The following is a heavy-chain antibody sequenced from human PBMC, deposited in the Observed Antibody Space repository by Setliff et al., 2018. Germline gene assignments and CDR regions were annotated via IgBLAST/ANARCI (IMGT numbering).Heavy chain of an antibody. CDR2: VRSDGGDK. D-gene: IGHD1-7*01. J-gene: IGHJ4*02. CDR1: GFTFSRYG. V-gene: IGHV3-30*02. CDR3: AKPRPGTTSEPSDY. Sequence: SGGSLRLSCAPSGFTFSRYGMHWVRQAPGKGLEWVAYVRSDGGDKKYADSVRGRFTISRDNSKNTLNLQMNSLRDEDTAVYYCAKPRPGTTSEPSDYWGQGTLVTVSA.